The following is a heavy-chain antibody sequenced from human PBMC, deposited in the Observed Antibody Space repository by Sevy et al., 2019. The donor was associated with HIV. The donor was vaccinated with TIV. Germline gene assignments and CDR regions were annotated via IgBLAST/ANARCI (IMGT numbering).Heavy chain of an antibody. CDR2: IKEDGSEK. Sequence: GGSPRLSCAASGFTFSRYWMTWVRQAPGKGLEWVANIKEDGSEKYYVDSVKGRFTISRDNAKNSVYLQMNSLRAEDTAVYYCGRDPCHGGDCSIDYWGQGTLVTVSS. J-gene: IGHJ4*02. CDR3: GRDPCHGGDCSIDY. D-gene: IGHD2-21*02. CDR1: GFTFSRYW. V-gene: IGHV3-7*01.